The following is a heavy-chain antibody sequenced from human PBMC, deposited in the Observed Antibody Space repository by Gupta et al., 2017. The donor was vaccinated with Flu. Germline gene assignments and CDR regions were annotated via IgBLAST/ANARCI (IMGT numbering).Heavy chain of an antibody. V-gene: IGHV1-8*01. CDR3: ARVLRPNVADDYSNGFDY. CDR2: MNPNSGNT. D-gene: IGHD4-11*01. J-gene: IGHJ4*02. Sequence: QVQLVQSGAEVKKPGASVKVSCKASGYTFTSYDINWVRQATGQGLEWMGWMNPNSGNTGYAQKFQGRVTMTRNTSISTSYMELSSLRSEDTAVYYCARVLRPNVADDYSNGFDYWGQGTLVTVSS. CDR1: GYTFTSYD.